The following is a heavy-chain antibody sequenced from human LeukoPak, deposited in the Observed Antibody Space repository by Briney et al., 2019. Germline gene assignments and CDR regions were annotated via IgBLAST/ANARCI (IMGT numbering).Heavy chain of an antibody. CDR3: ARAGESPGRYCSSTSCYAGGLDY. V-gene: IGHV1-69*13. J-gene: IGHJ4*02. CDR1: GGTFSSYA. D-gene: IGHD2-2*01. CDR2: IIPIFGTA. Sequence: SVKVSCKASGGTFSSYAISWVRQAPGQGLEWMGGIIPIFGTANYAQKFQGRVTITADESTSTAYMELSSLRSEDTAVYYCARAGESPGRYCSSTSCYAGGLDYWGQGTLVTVSS.